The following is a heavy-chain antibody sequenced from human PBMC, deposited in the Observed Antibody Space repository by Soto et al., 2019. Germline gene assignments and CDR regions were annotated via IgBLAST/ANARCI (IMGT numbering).Heavy chain of an antibody. D-gene: IGHD3-10*01. CDR1: GFTFSSYA. J-gene: IGHJ6*02. V-gene: IGHV3-23*01. CDR3: AKNPILLGFSYYYYGMDV. CDR2: ISGSGGST. Sequence: PGGSLRLSCAASGFTFSSYAMGWVRQAPGKGLEWVSAISGSGGSTYYADSVKGRFTISRDNSKNTLYLQMNSLRAEDTAVYYCAKNPILLGFSYYYYGMDVWGQGTTVTVSS.